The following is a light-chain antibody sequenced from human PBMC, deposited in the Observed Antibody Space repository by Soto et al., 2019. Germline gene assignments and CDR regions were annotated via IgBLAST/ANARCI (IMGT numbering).Light chain of an antibody. Sequence: QSFLTQPPSVSGSPGQSVTISCTVTSSDVGDYEHVSWYQQAPGTAPKLIIFDVTNRPSGVPDRFSGSKSGNTPSLTIFGLQAEDEADYYCSLYTSSSTWVFGGGTKVTVL. J-gene: IGLJ3*02. CDR2: DVT. V-gene: IGLV2-18*01. CDR3: SLYTSSSTWV. CDR1: SSDVGDYEH.